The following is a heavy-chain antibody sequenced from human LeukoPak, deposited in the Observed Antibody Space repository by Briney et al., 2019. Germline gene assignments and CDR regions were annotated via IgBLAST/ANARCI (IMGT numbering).Heavy chain of an antibody. CDR3: ARGGTLMTTVAGNFDY. V-gene: IGHV4-59*01. CDR2: IYYSGST. CDR1: GGSISSYY. Sequence: SETLSLTCTVSGGSISSYYWSWIRQPPGKGLEWIGYIYYSGSTNCNPSLKSRVTISVDTSKNQFSLKLSSVTAADTAVYYCARGGTLMTTVAGNFDYWGQGTLVTVSS. D-gene: IGHD4-11*01. J-gene: IGHJ4*02.